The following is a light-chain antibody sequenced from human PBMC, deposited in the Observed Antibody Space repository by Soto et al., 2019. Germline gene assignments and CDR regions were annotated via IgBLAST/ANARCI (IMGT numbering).Light chain of an antibody. V-gene: IGLV2-14*01. CDR3: SSYTGSATYV. J-gene: IGLJ1*01. CDR1: SSDVGDYNY. CDR2: AVT. Sequence: QSALTQPASVSGSPGQSITISCTGTSSDVGDYNYVSWYQQHPGKAPKLMIYAVTDRPSGVSNRFSGSKSDNTASLTISGLQAEDEADYYCSSYTGSATYVFGTGTKLTAL.